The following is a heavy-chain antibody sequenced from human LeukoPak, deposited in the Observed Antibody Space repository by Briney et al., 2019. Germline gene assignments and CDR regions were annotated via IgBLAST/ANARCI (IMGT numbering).Heavy chain of an antibody. CDR2: IYYSGST. CDR3: ARDRRGDSSDY. CDR1: GGSISSSSYY. J-gene: IGHJ4*02. D-gene: IGHD3-22*01. Sequence: PSETLSLTCTVSGGSISSSSYYWGWIRQPPGKGLEWIGSIYYSGSTYYNPSLKSRVTISVDTSKNQFSLKLSSVTAADTAVYYCARDRRGDSSDYWGQGTLVTVSS. V-gene: IGHV4-39*07.